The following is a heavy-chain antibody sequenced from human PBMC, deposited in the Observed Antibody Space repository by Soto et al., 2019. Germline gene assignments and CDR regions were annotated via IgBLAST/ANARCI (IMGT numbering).Heavy chain of an antibody. CDR2: ISGTGGSE. D-gene: IGHD5-18*01. V-gene: IGHV3-23*01. J-gene: IGHJ6*02. Sequence: GSLRLSCAASGVTFTSYAMTWVRQAPGKGLEWVSSISGTGGSECYAGSVKGRFTTSRDNSKNTIFLQMNSLRAEDTAVYYCARGDTTLITDYYAMDVWGQGTTVTVSS. CDR3: ARGDTTLITDYYAMDV. CDR1: GVTFTSYA.